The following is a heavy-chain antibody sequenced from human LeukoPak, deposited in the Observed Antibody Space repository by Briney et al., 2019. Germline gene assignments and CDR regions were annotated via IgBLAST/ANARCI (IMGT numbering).Heavy chain of an antibody. J-gene: IGHJ4*02. CDR1: GGSFSGYY. D-gene: IGHD6-19*01. CDR2: INHSGST. CDR3: ARGTAVVRPFDY. Sequence: PSETLSLTCAVYGGSFSGYYWSWIRQPPGEGLEWIGEINHSGSTNYNPSLKSRVTISVDTSKNQFSLKLSSVTAADTAVYYCARGTAVVRPFDYWGQGTLVTVSS. V-gene: IGHV4-34*01.